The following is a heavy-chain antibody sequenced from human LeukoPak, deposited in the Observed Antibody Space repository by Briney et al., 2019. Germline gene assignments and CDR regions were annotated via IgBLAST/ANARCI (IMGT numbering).Heavy chain of an antibody. CDR2: ISTSGGST. D-gene: IGHD1-7*01. CDR3: AKLELQYFQL. CDR1: GFRFSSYG. J-gene: IGHJ1*01. V-gene: IGHV3-23*01. Sequence: PGGSLRLSCAASGFRFSSYGMHWVRQAPGKGLEWVSAISTSGGSTSYADSVKGRFTISRENSKNTLYLQMNSLSAEDTAVYYCAKLELQYFQLWGQGTLVTVSS.